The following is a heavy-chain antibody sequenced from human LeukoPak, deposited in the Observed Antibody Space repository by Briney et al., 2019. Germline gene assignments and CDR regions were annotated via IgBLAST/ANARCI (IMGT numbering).Heavy chain of an antibody. CDR1: GYTFTSYD. Sequence: ASVKVSCKASGYTFTSYDINWVRQATGQGLEWMGWMNPNSGNTGYAQKFQGRVTMTRNTSISTAYMELSSLRSEDTAVYYCARVMGTRYCSGGSSYSSGYWGQGTLVTVSS. V-gene: IGHV1-8*01. CDR2: MNPNSGNT. CDR3: ARVMGTRYCSGGSSYSSGY. D-gene: IGHD2-15*01. J-gene: IGHJ4*02.